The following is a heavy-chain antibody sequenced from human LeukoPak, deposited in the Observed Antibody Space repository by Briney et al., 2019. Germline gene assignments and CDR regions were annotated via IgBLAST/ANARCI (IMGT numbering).Heavy chain of an antibody. V-gene: IGHV1-2*06. CDR1: GGTFSSYA. CDR2: IGPNTGGT. D-gene: IGHD1-26*01. Sequence: ASVKVSCKASGGTFSSYAISWVRQAPGQGLEWMGRIGPNTGGTKSAKNFQGRVTMTRDTSISTAYMALSGLRSDDTAVYYCASLYDIVGTTVDYWGQGTLVTVSS. CDR3: ASLYDIVGTTVDY. J-gene: IGHJ4*02.